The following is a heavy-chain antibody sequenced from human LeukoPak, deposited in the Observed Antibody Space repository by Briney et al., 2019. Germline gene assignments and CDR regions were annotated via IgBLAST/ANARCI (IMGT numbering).Heavy chain of an antibody. J-gene: IGHJ3*02. Sequence: PGGSLRLSCAASGFTFDDYGMSWVRQAPGKGLEWVSGINWNGGSTGYADSVKRRFTISRDNAKNSLYLQMNSLRAEDTALYYCARAVSSGSWPDAFDIWGQGTMVTVSS. CDR3: ARAVSSGSWPDAFDI. CDR1: GFTFDDYG. CDR2: INWNGGST. D-gene: IGHD6-13*01. V-gene: IGHV3-20*04.